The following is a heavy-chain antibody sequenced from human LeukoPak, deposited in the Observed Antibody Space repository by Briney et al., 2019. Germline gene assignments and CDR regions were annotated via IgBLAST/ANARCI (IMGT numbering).Heavy chain of an antibody. CDR3: ATEGAPGSSSWYSVAA. CDR2: XSYDGSNK. D-gene: IGHD6-13*01. V-gene: IGHV3-30-3*01. CDR1: XXXXSXXA. J-gene: IGHJ5*02. Sequence: XLXLSXAXXXXXXSXXAMXXXRXAPXXXXXXXXVXSYDGSNKYYADSVKGRFTISRDNSKNTLYLQMNSLRAEDTAVYYCATEGAPGSSSWYSVAAWGQGTLVTVSS.